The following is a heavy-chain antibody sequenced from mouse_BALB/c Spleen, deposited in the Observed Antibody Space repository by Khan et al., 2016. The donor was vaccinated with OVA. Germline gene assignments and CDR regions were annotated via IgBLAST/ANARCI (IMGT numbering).Heavy chain of an antibody. J-gene: IGHJ4*01. CDR1: GYSITTNYA. D-gene: IGHD1-1*01. V-gene: IGHV3-2*02. CDR2: ISYSGYT. Sequence: EVQLQESGPGLVKPSQSLSLTCTVTGYSITTNYAWSWIRQFPGNKLEWMGYISYSGYTNYNPSLKSRIFVTRDTSENQFCLQLNSVTTEDTATYYCARQNYCGYALDYWGQGTSVTVSS. CDR3: ARQNYCGYALDY.